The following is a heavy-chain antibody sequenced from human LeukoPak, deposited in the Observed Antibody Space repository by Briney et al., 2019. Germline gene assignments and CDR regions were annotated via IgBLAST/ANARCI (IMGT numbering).Heavy chain of an antibody. CDR3: ARGNSTVWYFDY. CDR2: IYSGGST. CDR1: GFTFSTYS. V-gene: IGHV3-66*01. J-gene: IGHJ4*02. D-gene: IGHD4-17*01. Sequence: GGSLRLSCAASGFTFSTYSMNWVRQAPGKGLEWVSVIYSGGSTYYADSMKGRFTISRDNSKNTLYLQMNSLRAEDTAVYYCARGNSTVWYFDYWGQGTLVTVSS.